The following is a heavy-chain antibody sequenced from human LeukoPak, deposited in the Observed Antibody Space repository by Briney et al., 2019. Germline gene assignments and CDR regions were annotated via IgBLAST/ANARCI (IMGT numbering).Heavy chain of an antibody. V-gene: IGHV1-69*04. CDR3: ARVGSSPGPS. Sequence: AASVKVSCKASGGTSSSYAISWVRQAPGQGLEWMGRIIPILGIANYAQKFQGRVTITADKSTSTAYMELSSLRSEDTAVYYCARVGSSPGPSWGQGTLVTVSS. D-gene: IGHD2-2*01. CDR1: GGTSSSYA. J-gene: IGHJ4*02. CDR2: IIPILGIA.